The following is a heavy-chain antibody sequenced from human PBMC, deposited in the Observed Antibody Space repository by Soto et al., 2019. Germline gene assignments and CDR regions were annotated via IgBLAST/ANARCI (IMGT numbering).Heavy chain of an antibody. Sequence: QVQLVQSGAEVKRPGASVKVSCKASGYIFTAYGISWVRQAPGQGLEWMGRISGYSGNTKYAQKFQGRVTMTTEPPTRTAYMSLRSLRSDDTAVYYCARNEYCFGGTCYSGWFDPWGQGTLVTVAS. CDR1: GYIFTAYG. D-gene: IGHD2-15*01. J-gene: IGHJ5*02. CDR2: ISGYSGNT. CDR3: ARNEYCFGGTCYSGWFDP. V-gene: IGHV1-18*01.